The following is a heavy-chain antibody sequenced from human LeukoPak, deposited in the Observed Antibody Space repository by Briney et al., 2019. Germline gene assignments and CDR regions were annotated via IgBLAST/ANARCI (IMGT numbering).Heavy chain of an antibody. J-gene: IGHJ4*02. D-gene: IGHD3-3*01. CDR2: ISGSGGST. V-gene: IGHV3-23*01. CDR1: GFTFSGYA. Sequence: GGSLRLSCAASGFTFSGYAMSWVRQAPGKGLEWVSAISGSGGSTYYADSVKGRFTISRDNSKNTLYLQMNSLRAEDTAVYYCARVNGMDFWSGSPYYFDYWGQGTLVTVSS. CDR3: ARVNGMDFWSGSPYYFDY.